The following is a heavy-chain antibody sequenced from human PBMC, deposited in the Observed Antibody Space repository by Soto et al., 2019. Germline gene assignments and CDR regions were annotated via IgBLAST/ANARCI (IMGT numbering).Heavy chain of an antibody. J-gene: IGHJ4*02. V-gene: IGHV4-59*01. D-gene: IGHD5-12*01. Sequence: PSETLSLTCTVSGGSISSYYWSWIRQPPGKGLEWIGYIYCSGSTNYNPSLKSRVTISVDTSKNQFSLKLSSVTAADTAVYYCARMATTRSYFDYWGQGTLVTVSS. CDR1: GGSISSYY. CDR2: IYCSGST. CDR3: ARMATTRSYFDY.